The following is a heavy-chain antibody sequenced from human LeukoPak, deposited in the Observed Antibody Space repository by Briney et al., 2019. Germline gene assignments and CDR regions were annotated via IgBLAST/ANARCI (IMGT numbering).Heavy chain of an antibody. CDR1: GFTFSSYG. V-gene: IGHV3-23*01. CDR3: AKGVGATNY. CDR2: ISGSGGST. Sequence: GGSLRLSCAASGFTFSSYGMSWVRKAPGKGPEWVSAISGSGGSTYYADSVKGRFTISRDNSKNTLYLQMNSLRAEDTAVYYCAKGVGATNYWGQGTLVTVSS. J-gene: IGHJ4*02. D-gene: IGHD1-26*01.